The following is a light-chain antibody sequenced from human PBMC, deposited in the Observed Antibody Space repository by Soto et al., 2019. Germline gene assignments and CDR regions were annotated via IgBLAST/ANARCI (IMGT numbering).Light chain of an antibody. CDR1: QSLGSD. V-gene: IGKV3-15*01. Sequence: PGERVTLSCRASQSLGSDLAWYQQKPGQAPRLLIFGASARPTGIPARISGSGSGTEFTLTISSLRSEDFAVYFCQQYYNWPRTFGQGTKV. CDR2: GAS. CDR3: QQYYNWPRT. J-gene: IGKJ1*01.